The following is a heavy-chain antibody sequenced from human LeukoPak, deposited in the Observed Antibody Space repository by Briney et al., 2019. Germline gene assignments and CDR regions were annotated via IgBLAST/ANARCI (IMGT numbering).Heavy chain of an antibody. Sequence: PSETLSLTCTVSGGSISSGDYYWSWIRQPPGKGLEWIGYIYYSGSTYYNPSLKSRVTISVDTSKYQFSLKLSSVTAADTAVYYCARGSRRRAPYCSGGSCYLHAFDIWGQGTMVTVSS. J-gene: IGHJ3*02. V-gene: IGHV4-30-4*08. CDR3: ARGSRRRAPYCSGGSCYLHAFDI. CDR2: IYYSGST. CDR1: GGSISSGDYY. D-gene: IGHD2-15*01.